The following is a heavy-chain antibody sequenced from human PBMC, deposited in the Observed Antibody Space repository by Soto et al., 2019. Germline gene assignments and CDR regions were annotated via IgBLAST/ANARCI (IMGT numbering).Heavy chain of an antibody. Sequence: QVQLVQSGAEVKKPGASVKVSCKASGYTFTSYDINWVRQATGQGLEWMGWMNPNSGNTGYAQKFQGRVTMTRNTSISTAYMELSSLRSEDTAVYYCARAKRPRIAVLRSNWFDPWGQGTLVTVSS. J-gene: IGHJ5*02. V-gene: IGHV1-8*01. D-gene: IGHD6-19*01. CDR2: MNPNSGNT. CDR1: GYTFTSYD. CDR3: ARAKRPRIAVLRSNWFDP.